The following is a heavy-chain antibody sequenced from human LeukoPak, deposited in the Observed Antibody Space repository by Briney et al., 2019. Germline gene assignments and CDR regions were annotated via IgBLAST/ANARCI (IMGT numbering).Heavy chain of an antibody. Sequence: ASVKVSCKVSGYTLTELSTHWVRQAPGKGLEWMGGFDPEDGETIYAQKFQGRVTMTEDTSTDTAYMELSSLRSEDTAVYYCASFLTDIVATIGSGWGQGTLVTVSS. CDR3: ASFLTDIVATIGSG. D-gene: IGHD5-12*01. V-gene: IGHV1-24*01. CDR1: GYTLTELS. J-gene: IGHJ4*02. CDR2: FDPEDGET.